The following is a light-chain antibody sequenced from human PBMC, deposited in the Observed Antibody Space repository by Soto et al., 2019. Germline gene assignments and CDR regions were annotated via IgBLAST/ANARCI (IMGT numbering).Light chain of an antibody. CDR1: QTISND. J-gene: IGKJ4*01. CDR2: GAS. Sequence: EVVMTQSPATVSVSPGEVVTLSCRASQTISNDLAWYQQKPVQAPRLLIYGASTRATGVPARFSGGGSGTEFTLTISSLQSEDFAFYYCQQNNKWPPVTFGGGTKVEIK. V-gene: IGKV3-15*01. CDR3: QQNNKWPPVT.